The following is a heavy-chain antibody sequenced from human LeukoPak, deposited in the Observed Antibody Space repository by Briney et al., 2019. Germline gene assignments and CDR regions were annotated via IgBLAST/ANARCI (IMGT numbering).Heavy chain of an antibody. J-gene: IGHJ4*02. V-gene: IGHV3-23*01. CDR2: ISISGTKT. CDR1: GFTFSSYA. Sequence: GGSLRLSCAASGFTFSSYAMSWVRQAPGKGLEWVSAISISGTKTYYADSVKGRFTISRDNSKNTLYLQMNSLRVEDTAVYYCANEIRPNDYWGQGTLVTVSS. CDR3: ANEIRPNDY.